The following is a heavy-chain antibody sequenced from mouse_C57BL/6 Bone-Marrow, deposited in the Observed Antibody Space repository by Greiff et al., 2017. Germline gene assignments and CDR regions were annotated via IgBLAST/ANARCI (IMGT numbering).Heavy chain of an antibody. D-gene: IGHD2-4*01. CDR3: AREDDYDGAWFAY. CDR1: GYTFTDYY. V-gene: IGHV1-19*01. J-gene: IGHJ3*01. CDR2: INPYNGGT. Sequence: EVQLQQSGPVLVKPGASVKMSCKASGYTFTDYYMNWVKQSHGKSLVWIGVINPYNGGTSYNQKFKGKATLTVDKSSSTAYMELNSLTSEDSAVYYCAREDDYDGAWFAYWGQGTLVTVSA.